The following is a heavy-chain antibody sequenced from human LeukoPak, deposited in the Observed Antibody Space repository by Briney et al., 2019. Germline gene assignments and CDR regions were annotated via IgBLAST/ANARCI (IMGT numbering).Heavy chain of an antibody. CDR2: ISGSGGST. CDR3: AKGTMVTTYNWDH. J-gene: IGHJ4*02. D-gene: IGHD4-17*01. Sequence: PGGSLRLSWAASGFTFSGYSISWVRQPPGKGLEWVSSISGSGGSTYYADSVKGRFAISRDNSKKTLYLQMNSLRAEDTALYYCAKGTMVTTYNWDHWGQGTLVTVSS. V-gene: IGHV3-23*01. CDR1: GFTFSGYS.